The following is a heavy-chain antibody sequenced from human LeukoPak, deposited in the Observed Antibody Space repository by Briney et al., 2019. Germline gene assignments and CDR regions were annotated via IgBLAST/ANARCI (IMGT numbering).Heavy chain of an antibody. J-gene: IGHJ4*02. CDR3: AREGGRTVAGTFDN. CDR1: GFTFRSSG. D-gene: IGHD6-19*01. Sequence: GGSLRLSCAASGFTFRSSGMHWVRQAPGKGPEWVAFIQYHGRDKYYADSVKGRFTISRDNSKNTLYMEVNSLRAEDTAVYYCAREGGRTVAGTFDNWGQGTLVTVSS. CDR2: IQYHGRDK. V-gene: IGHV3-30*02.